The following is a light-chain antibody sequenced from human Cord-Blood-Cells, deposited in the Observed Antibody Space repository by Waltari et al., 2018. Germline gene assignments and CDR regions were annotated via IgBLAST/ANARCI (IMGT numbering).Light chain of an antibody. CDR2: EVS. CDR3: SSYTSSSTVV. V-gene: IGLV2-14*01. J-gene: IGLJ2*01. Sequence: QSALTQPASVSGSPGQSLTISCTGTSSDVGGYNYVSWYQQHPGKAPQLMIYEVSKRASGVSSRFSGSTSGNTASLTISGLQAEDEADYYCSSYTSSSTVVFGGGTKLTVL. CDR1: SSDVGGYNY.